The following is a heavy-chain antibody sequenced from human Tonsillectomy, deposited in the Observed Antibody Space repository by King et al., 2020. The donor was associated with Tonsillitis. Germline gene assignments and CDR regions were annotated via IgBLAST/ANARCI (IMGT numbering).Heavy chain of an antibody. V-gene: IGHV4-59*08. D-gene: IGHD2-15*01. CDR1: GGSISSYY. CDR2: IYYSGST. Sequence: VQLQESGPGLVKSSETLSLTCTVSGGSISSYYWSWIRQPPGKGLEWIGYIYYSGSTNYNPSLKSRVTISVDTSKNQFSLKVSSVTAADTAVYYCARLEIEMYCSGGSCYYYYYGMDVWGQGTTVTVSS. J-gene: IGHJ6*02. CDR3: ARLEIEMYCSGGSCYYYYYGMDV.